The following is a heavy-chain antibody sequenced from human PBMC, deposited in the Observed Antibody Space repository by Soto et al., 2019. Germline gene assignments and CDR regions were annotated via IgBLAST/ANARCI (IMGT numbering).Heavy chain of an antibody. J-gene: IGHJ6*02. CDR1: GGSISSSSYY. CDR3: ARHRDYYGSGSYYNPGGMDV. Sequence: PSETLSLTCTVSGGSISSSSYYWGWIRQPPGKGLEWIGSIYYSGSTYYNPSLKSRVTISVDTSKNQFSLKLSSVTAADTAVYYCARHRDYYGSGSYYNPGGMDVWGQGTTVTVSS. V-gene: IGHV4-39*01. CDR2: IYYSGST. D-gene: IGHD3-10*01.